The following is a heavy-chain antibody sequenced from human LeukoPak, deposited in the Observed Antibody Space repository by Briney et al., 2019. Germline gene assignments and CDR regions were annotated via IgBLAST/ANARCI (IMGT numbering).Heavy chain of an antibody. D-gene: IGHD2-21*02. CDR1: GYTFTSYY. J-gene: IGHJ2*01. CDR2: INPSGGST. CDR3: ARDRRWAVTARRYFDL. V-gene: IGHV1-46*01. Sequence: VASVKVSCKASGYTFTSYYMHWVRQAPGQGLGWMGIINPSGGSTSYAQKFQGRVTMTRDTSTSTVYMELSSLRSEDTAVYYCARDRRWAVTARRYFDLWGRGTLVTVSS.